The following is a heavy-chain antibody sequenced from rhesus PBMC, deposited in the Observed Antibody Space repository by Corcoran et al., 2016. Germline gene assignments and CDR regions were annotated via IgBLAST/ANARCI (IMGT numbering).Heavy chain of an antibody. CDR3: ARRGDGQWVQLQYVNY. CDR1: GASISGYYY. V-gene: IGHV4-143*01. J-gene: IGHJ4*01. CDR2: IYGNSAST. Sequence: QVQLQESGPGLVKPSATLSRTCPVSGASISGYYYLSWIRQPPGKGLEWIGGIYGNSASTYYNPSLKSRVTISKDTSKNQFSLKLSSVTAADTAVYYCARRGDGQWVQLQYVNYWGQGVLVTVSS. D-gene: IGHD5-24*01.